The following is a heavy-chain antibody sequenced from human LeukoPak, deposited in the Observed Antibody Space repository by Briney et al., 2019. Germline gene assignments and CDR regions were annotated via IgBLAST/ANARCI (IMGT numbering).Heavy chain of an antibody. V-gene: IGHV4-59*11. Sequence: SETLSLTCTVSGRSISSHYWSWIRQPPGKGLEWIGYIYYSGSPNYNPSLKSRVTISVDKSKNQSSLKLTSVTAADTAVYYCASVGPNYDSSGYSIDYWGQGTLVTVSS. J-gene: IGHJ4*02. CDR1: GRSISSHY. CDR2: IYYSGSP. D-gene: IGHD3-22*01. CDR3: ASVGPNYDSSGYSIDY.